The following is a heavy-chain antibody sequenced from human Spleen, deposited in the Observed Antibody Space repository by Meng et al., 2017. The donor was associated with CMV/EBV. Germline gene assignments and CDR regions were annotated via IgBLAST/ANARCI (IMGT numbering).Heavy chain of an antibody. V-gene: IGHV3-23*01. Sequence: GGSLRLSCAASGFTFSSYAMTWVRQAPGKGLEWLSGISGSGGNSYYADSAKGRFTISRDNSKNTLYLQMNRLRADDTAVYYCAKGTTKYIYYGMDVWGQGTTVTVSS. CDR1: GFTFSSYA. CDR3: AKGTTKYIYYGMDV. J-gene: IGHJ6*02. CDR2: ISGSGGNS. D-gene: IGHD2/OR15-2a*01.